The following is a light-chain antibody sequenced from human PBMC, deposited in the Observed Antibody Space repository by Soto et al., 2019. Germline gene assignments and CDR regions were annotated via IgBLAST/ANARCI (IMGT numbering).Light chain of an antibody. Sequence: EIVLTQSPGTLYLSPGERATLSCRASQSVSSSYLAWYQQKPGQAPRLLIYSTSSRATGIPDRFSGSGSGTDFTLTISRLEPEDFVLYYCQHYGSSALTFGGGTKVEIK. V-gene: IGKV3-20*01. CDR3: QHYGSSALT. CDR1: QSVSSSY. J-gene: IGKJ4*01. CDR2: STS.